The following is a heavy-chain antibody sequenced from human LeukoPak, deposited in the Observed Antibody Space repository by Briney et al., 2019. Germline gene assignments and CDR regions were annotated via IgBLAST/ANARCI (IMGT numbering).Heavy chain of an antibody. D-gene: IGHD2-2*03. J-gene: IGHJ4*02. CDR2: IYPGDSDT. CDR1: GYSFTSYW. V-gene: IGHV5-51*01. Sequence: GESLKISCKGSGYSFTSYWIGWVRQMPGKGLEWMGIIYPGDSDTRYSPSFQGQVTISADKSISTAYLQWSSLKASDTAMYYCARLLGYCSSTSCPFDYWGQGTLVTVSS. CDR3: ARLLGYCSSTSCPFDY.